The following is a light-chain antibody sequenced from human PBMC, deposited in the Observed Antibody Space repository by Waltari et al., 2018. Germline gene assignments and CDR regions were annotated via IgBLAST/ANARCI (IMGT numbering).Light chain of an antibody. V-gene: IGKV1-33*01. CDR2: DAS. CDR1: QDISNY. CDR3: QQYDNLPCT. J-gene: IGKJ2*02. Sequence: DIQMTQSPSSLSASVGDRVTNTCQASQDISNYLNWYQQKPGKAPKLLIYDASNLETGVPSRFSGGGSGTDFTFTISSLQPEDIATYYCQQYDNLPCTFGQGTKLEIK.